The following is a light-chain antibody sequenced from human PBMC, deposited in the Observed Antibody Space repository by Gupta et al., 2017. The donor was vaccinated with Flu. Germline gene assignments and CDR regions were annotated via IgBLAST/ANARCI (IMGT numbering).Light chain of an antibody. J-gene: IGKJ3*01. CDR2: AAS. V-gene: IGKV1-39*01. CDR3: QQRYTPPPLT. CDR1: QSIMNY. Sequence: SSLSASVGDRVTITCRASQSIMNYLNWYQKKPGEGPKLLVYAASTLQSGVPSRFSSDRSGTAFTLTISSLQPEDCATVFCQQRYTPPPLTFGHGTKVDIK.